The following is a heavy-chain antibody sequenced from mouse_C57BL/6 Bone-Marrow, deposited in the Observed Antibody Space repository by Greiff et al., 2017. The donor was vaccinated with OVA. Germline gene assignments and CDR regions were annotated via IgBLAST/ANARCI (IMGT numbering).Heavy chain of an antibody. D-gene: IGHD2-1*01. J-gene: IGHJ3*01. V-gene: IGHV1-69*01. Sequence: QVQLQQSGAELVIPGASVKLSCKASGYTFTSYWMHWVKQRPGQGLEWIGEIDPSDSYTNYNQKFKGKSTLTVDKSSSTAYMQLSSLTSEDSAVYYCARGIYYGNWFAYWGQGTLVTVSA. CDR1: GYTFTSYW. CDR2: IDPSDSYT. CDR3: ARGIYYGNWFAY.